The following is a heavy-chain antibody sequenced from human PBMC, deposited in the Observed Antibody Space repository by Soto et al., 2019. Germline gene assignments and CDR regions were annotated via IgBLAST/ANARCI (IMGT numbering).Heavy chain of an antibody. CDR2: ISGSGGST. D-gene: IGHD3-3*01. CDR1: GFTFSSYA. CDR3: AKGRGGDFWSGYFTFDY. Sequence: PGGSLRLSCAASGFTFSSYAMSWVRQAPGKGLEWVSAISGSGGSTYYADSVKGRFTISRDNSKNTLYLQMNSLRAEDTAVYYCAKGRGGDFWSGYFTFDYWGQGTMVTFS. V-gene: IGHV3-23*01. J-gene: IGHJ4*02.